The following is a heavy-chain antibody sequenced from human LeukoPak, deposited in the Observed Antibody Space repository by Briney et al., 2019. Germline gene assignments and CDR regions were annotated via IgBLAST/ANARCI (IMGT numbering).Heavy chain of an antibody. CDR1: GFTFDDYT. Sequence: TGGSLRLSCAASGFTFDDYTMHWVRQAPGEGLEWVSLISWDGGSTYYADSVKGRYTISRDNSKNSLYLQMNSLRTEDTALYYCAREHSRSYYDYWGQGTLVTVSS. V-gene: IGHV3-43*01. CDR2: ISWDGGST. D-gene: IGHD1-26*01. J-gene: IGHJ4*02. CDR3: AREHSRSYYDY.